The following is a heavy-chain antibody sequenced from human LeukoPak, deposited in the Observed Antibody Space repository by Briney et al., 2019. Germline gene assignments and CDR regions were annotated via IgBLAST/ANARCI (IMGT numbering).Heavy chain of an antibody. CDR1: GYSFTSYC. CDR3: ARHWRPDWFQDY. J-gene: IGHJ4*02. V-gene: IGHV5-10-1*01. D-gene: IGHD3-9*01. Sequence: GESLRISCKGSGYSFTSYCISWVRQMPGKGLEWMERVDPSDPNDSYTNYSPSFQGHVTISVDKSITTAYLQWSSLRASDTAMYYCARHWRPDWFQDYWGQGTLVTVSS. CDR2: VDPSDPNDSYT.